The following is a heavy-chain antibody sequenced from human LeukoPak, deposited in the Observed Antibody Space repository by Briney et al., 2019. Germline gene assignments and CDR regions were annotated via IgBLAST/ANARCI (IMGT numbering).Heavy chain of an antibody. CDR1: GGSFSGYY. J-gene: IGHJ5*02. CDR3: ARGRSNDFWSGYPNWFDP. Sequence: SETLSLTCAVHGGSFSGYYWSWFRQPPGKGLEWIGAIKHSGSTNYNPSLKSRVTISVHTSKNQFSLKLRSVTAADTAVYYCARGRSNDFWSGYPNWFDPWGQGTLVTVSS. D-gene: IGHD3-3*01. V-gene: IGHV4-34*01. CDR2: IKHSGST.